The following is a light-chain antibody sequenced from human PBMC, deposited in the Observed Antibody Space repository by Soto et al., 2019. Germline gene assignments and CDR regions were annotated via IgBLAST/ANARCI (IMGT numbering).Light chain of an antibody. Sequence: EIVLTQSPGTLSLSPGERATLSCRASQSVSSSYLAWYQQKPGQAPRLLICGASTRATDIPDRFSGSGSGTDFTLTISRLEPEDFAVYYCQQYDSSSYTFGQGTKPQIK. CDR3: QQYDSSSYT. J-gene: IGKJ2*01. V-gene: IGKV3-20*01. CDR1: QSVSSSY. CDR2: GAS.